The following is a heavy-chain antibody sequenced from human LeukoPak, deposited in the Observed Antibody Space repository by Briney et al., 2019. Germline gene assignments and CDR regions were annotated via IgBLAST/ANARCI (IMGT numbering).Heavy chain of an antibody. D-gene: IGHD3-10*01. CDR3: AGYDYYGSGSYYNVENYFDY. CDR2: IIPIFGTA. J-gene: IGHJ4*02. Sequence: SVKVSCKASGGTFSSYAISWVRQAPGQGLEWMGGIIPIFGTANYAQKFQGRVTITADESTSTAYMGLSSLRSEDTAVYYCAGYDYYGSGSYYNVENYFDYWGQGTLVTVSS. V-gene: IGHV1-69*01. CDR1: GGTFSSYA.